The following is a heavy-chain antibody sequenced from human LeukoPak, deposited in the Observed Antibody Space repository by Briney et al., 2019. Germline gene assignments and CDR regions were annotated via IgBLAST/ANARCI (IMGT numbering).Heavy chain of an antibody. J-gene: IGHJ4*02. CDR3: ARAYGSAI. D-gene: IGHD6-25*01. Sequence: GGSLRLSCAASGFTFSSYNMNWVRQAPGKGLEWVSYISATGGTIYYADSVKGRFTISRDNAKNALYLQMNSLRAEDTAVYYCARAYGSAIWGQGTQVTVSS. V-gene: IGHV3-48*04. CDR2: ISATGGTI. CDR1: GFTFSSYN.